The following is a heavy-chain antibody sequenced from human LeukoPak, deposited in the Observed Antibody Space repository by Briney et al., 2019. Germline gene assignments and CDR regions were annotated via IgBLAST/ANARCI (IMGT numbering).Heavy chain of an antibody. Sequence: GASVKVSCKASGYRFMNYGISWVRQAPGQGLEWMGWINPNSGDTNYAQKFQGRVTMTRDTSTSTVYMELSSLRSEDTAVYYCARDEYYGSGSFDYWGQGTLVTVSS. CDR2: INPNSGDT. J-gene: IGHJ4*02. V-gene: IGHV1-18*01. CDR1: GYRFMNYG. D-gene: IGHD3-10*01. CDR3: ARDEYYGSGSFDY.